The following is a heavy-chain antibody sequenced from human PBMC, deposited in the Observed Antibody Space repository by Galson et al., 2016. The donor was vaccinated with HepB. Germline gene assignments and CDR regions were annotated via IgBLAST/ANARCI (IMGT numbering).Heavy chain of an antibody. D-gene: IGHD2-2*01. CDR3: ARDVGRVVAAAIGNDAFDL. Sequence: SVKVSCKASGYTFTAYYLQWVRQAPGQGLEWMGWINPKSGVTSYAQRFQGRVTVTRDTSMSTAYMELSRLTSNDTATYYCARDVGRVVAAAIGNDAFDLWGRGTTVTVSS. CDR1: GYTFTAYY. CDR2: INPKSGVT. J-gene: IGHJ3*01. V-gene: IGHV1-2*02.